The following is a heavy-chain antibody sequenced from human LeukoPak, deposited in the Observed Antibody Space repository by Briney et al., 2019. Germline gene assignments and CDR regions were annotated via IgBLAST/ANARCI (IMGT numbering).Heavy chain of an antibody. CDR1: GGSISSSSYY. D-gene: IGHD3-22*01. CDR2: IYYSGST. Sequence: PSETLSLTCTVSGGSISSSSYYWGWIRQPPGKGLEWIGRIYYSGSTYYNPSLKSRVTISVDTSKNQFSLKLSSVTAADTAVYYCARDRYYYDSSGYYLLDYWGQGTLVTVSS. V-gene: IGHV4-39*07. J-gene: IGHJ4*02. CDR3: ARDRYYYDSSGYYLLDY.